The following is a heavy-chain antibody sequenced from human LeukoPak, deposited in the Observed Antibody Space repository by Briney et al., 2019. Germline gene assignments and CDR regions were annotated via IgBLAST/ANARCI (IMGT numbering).Heavy chain of an antibody. CDR1: RFTSIAYA. CDR3: AKQSAGSAAWYSLHYDF. V-gene: IGHV3-23*01. Sequence: PGGSLRLSCVGSRFTSIAYALTWARQAPGKGLEWVSGISGGGVTTYYADSVKGRFTISRDNSKDTLYLQMNGLRAEDTAVYLCAKQSAGSAAWYSLHYDFWGQGTLVTVSS. D-gene: IGHD6-13*01. J-gene: IGHJ4*02. CDR2: ISGGGVTT.